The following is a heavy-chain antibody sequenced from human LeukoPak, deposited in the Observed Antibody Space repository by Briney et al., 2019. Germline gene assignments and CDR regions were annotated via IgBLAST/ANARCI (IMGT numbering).Heavy chain of an antibody. CDR2: ISAYNGNT. Sequence: ASVKVSCKASGYTFTSYGISWVRQAPGQGLEWMGWISAYNGNTNYAQKLQGRVTMTTDTSTSTAYMELRSPRSDDTAVYYCARSMVRGVSVGGFDYWGQGTLVTVSS. D-gene: IGHD3-10*01. CDR1: GYTFTSYG. J-gene: IGHJ4*02. V-gene: IGHV1-18*01. CDR3: ARSMVRGVSVGGFDY.